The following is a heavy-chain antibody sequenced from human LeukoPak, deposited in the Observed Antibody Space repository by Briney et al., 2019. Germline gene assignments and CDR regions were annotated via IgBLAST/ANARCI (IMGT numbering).Heavy chain of an antibody. D-gene: IGHD3-16*01. CDR2: INHSGST. J-gene: IGHJ5*02. CDR1: GGSFSGYY. V-gene: IGHV4-34*01. CDR3: ARGLLWGPNWFDP. Sequence: SETLSLTCAVYGGSFSGYYWSWICQPPGKGLEWIGEINHSGSTNYNPSLKSRVTISVDTSKNQFSLKLSSVTAADTAVYYCARGLLWGPNWFDPWGQGTLVTVSS.